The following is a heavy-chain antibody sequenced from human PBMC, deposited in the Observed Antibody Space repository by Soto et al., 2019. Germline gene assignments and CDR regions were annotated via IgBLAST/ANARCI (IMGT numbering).Heavy chain of an antibody. CDR2: ISSSSSTI. V-gene: IGHV3-48*01. Sequence: GGSLRLSCAAAGFTFISQSINWVRQAPGKGLEWVSYISSSSSTIYYADSVKGRFTISRDNAKNSLYLQMNSLRAEDTAVYYCARDRNYCFFDYWGQGTLVTVSS. D-gene: IGHD2-21*01. CDR3: ARDRNYCFFDY. CDR1: GFTFISQS. J-gene: IGHJ4*02.